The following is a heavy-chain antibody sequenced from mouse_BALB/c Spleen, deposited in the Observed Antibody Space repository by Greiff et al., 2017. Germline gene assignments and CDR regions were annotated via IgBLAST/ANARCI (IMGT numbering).Heavy chain of an antibody. CDR3: AGYYGSGLAY. J-gene: IGHJ3*01. D-gene: IGHD1-1*01. CDR1: GFSLTSYG. V-gene: IGHV2-9*02. CDR2: IWAGGST. Sequence: VQGVESGPGLVAPSQSLSITCTVSGFSLTSYGVHWVRQPPGKGLEWLGVIWAGGSTNYNSALMSRLSISKDNSKSQVFLKMNSLQTDGTAMYYCAGYYGSGLAYWGQGTLVTVSA.